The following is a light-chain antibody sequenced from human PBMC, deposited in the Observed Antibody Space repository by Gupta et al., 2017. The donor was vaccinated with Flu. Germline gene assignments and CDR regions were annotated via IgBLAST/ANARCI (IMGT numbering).Light chain of an antibody. Sequence: ERATLSCRASQSVSSNLAWYQHKPGQAPRLLIYGASTRATGIPARFSGSGSGTEFTLTISSLQSEDFAVYYCQQYNNWPPFTFGPGTKVDIK. J-gene: IGKJ3*01. V-gene: IGKV3-15*01. CDR3: QQYNNWPPFT. CDR1: QSVSSN. CDR2: GAS.